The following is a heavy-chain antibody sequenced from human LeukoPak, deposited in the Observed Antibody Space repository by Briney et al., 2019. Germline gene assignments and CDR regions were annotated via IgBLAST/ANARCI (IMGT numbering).Heavy chain of an antibody. D-gene: IGHD3-10*01. CDR1: GGSISSYY. CDR2: IYYSGST. Sequence: SSETLSLTCTVSGGSISSYYWSWIRQPPGKGLEWIGYIYYSGSTNYNPSLKSRVTISVDTSKNQFSLKLSSVTAADTAVYYCARERGGSGSYYNHIDYWGQGTLVTVSS. V-gene: IGHV4-59*01. J-gene: IGHJ4*02. CDR3: ARERGGSGSYYNHIDY.